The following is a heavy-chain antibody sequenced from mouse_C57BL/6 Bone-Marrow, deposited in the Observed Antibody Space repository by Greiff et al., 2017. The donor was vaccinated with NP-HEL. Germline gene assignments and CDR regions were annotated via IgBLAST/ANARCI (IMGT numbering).Heavy chain of an antibody. V-gene: IGHV1-61*01. J-gene: IGHJ3*01. CDR2: IYPSDSET. D-gene: IGHD5-1*01. CDR1: GYTFTSYW. Sequence: QVQLQQPGAELVRPGSSVKLSCKASGYTFTSYWMDWVKQRPGQGLEWIGNIYPSDSETHYNQKFKDKATLTVDKSSSTAYMQLSSLTSGDSAVYYCARGKYPAWFAYWGQGTLVTVSA. CDR3: ARGKYPAWFAY.